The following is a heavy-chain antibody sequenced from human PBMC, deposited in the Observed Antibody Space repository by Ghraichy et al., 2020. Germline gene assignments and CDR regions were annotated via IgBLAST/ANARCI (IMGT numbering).Heavy chain of an antibody. J-gene: IGHJ5*02. D-gene: IGHD4-17*01. CDR2: LTYDGSIQ. V-gene: IGHV3-30*18. CDR1: GFTFSSHA. CDR3: AKYCPTRTRTTVTTGWFDP. Sequence: GSLRLSCAASGFTFSSHAMHWVRQAPGKGLEWVAVLTYDGSIQYYGDSVKGRFTISRDDSKNMLYLQMNSLRSEDTAVYYCAKYCPTRTRTTVTTGWFDPWGQGTLVIVSS.